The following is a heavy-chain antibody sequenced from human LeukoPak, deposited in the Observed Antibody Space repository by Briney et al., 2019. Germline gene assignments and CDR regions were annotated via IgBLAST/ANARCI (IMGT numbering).Heavy chain of an antibody. V-gene: IGHV4-59*01. CDR3: ARGGDFSGGSSSTYYYYYGMDV. CDR1: GGSISRYY. CDR2: IYYSGST. Sequence: PSETLSLTCTVPGGSISRYYWSWIRQPPGKGLEWIGYIYYSGSTKYSPSVESRVTISVDTSKNQSSLKLSSVTAADTAAYYCARGGDFSGGSSSTYYYYYGMDVCGQGTTV. D-gene: IGHD2-15*01. J-gene: IGHJ6*02.